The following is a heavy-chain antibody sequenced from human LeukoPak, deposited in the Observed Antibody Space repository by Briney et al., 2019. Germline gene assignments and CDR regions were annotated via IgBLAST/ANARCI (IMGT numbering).Heavy chain of an antibody. CDR1: GFTVSSKD. CDR2: IFRDSNT. Sequence: GGSLRLSCAASGFTVSSKDMSWVRQAPGKGLEWVSAIFRDSNTYYTNSVRGRFTISRDNAKNSLYLQMNSLRAEDTAVYYCAEDRYCSSTSCYSDGYFDYWGQGTLVTVSS. CDR3: AEDRYCSSTSCYSDGYFDY. D-gene: IGHD2-2*01. J-gene: IGHJ4*02. V-gene: IGHV3-66*01.